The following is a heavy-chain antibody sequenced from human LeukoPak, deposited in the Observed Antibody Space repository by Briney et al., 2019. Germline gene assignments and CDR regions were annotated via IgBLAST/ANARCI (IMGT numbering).Heavy chain of an antibody. Sequence: SETLSLTCTGSNGSIYSSRYYWGWIRQPPGKGLEWIGSIYYSGNTFYNPSLKSRVTISIDTSKNQFSLKVNSVTVADTAVYYCARGSVFRRWFDPWGQGTLVTVSS. D-gene: IGHD2-8*01. CDR2: IYYSGNT. V-gene: IGHV4-39*07. CDR1: NGSIYSSRYY. J-gene: IGHJ5*02. CDR3: ARGSVFRRWFDP.